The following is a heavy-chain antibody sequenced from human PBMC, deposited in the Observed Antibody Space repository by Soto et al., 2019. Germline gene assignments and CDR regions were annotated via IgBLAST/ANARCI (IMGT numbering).Heavy chain of an antibody. V-gene: IGHV1-3*01. J-gene: IGHJ4*02. D-gene: IGHD4-17*01. Sequence: QVQLVQSGAEVKKPGASVKVSCKASGYTFTSYAMHWVRQAPGQRLERMGWINAGNGNTKYSQKFQGRVTITRDTSASTAYMELSSLRSEDTAVYYCARDLTATTVTTPAYWGQGTLVTVSS. CDR3: ARDLTATTVTTPAY. CDR1: GYTFTSYA. CDR2: INAGNGNT.